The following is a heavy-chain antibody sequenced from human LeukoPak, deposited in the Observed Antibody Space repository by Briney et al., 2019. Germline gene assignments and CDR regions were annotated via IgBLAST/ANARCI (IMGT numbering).Heavy chain of an antibody. J-gene: IGHJ6*02. D-gene: IGHD3-3*01. CDR2: MNPNSGNT. CDR1: GYTFTSYD. Sequence: ASVKVSCKASGYTFTSYDINWVRQATGQGLEWMGWMNPNSGNTGYAQKFQGRVTMARNTSINTAYMELSSLRSEDTAVYYCARGRGRFLEWLTARDYYYYGMDVWGQGTTVTVSS. CDR3: ARGRGRFLEWLTARDYYYYGMDV. V-gene: IGHV1-8*01.